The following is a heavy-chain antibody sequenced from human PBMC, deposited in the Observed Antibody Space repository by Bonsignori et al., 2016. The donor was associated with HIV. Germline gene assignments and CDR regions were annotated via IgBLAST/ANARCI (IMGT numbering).Heavy chain of an antibody. D-gene: IGHD1/OR15-1a*01. Sequence: WVRQAPGQGLEWVGWINPNTGGTKYAQKFQGRVTMTGDTSINTAYMELHSLRSDDTALYYCTRDHLTSATYPSPFDVWGQGTVVTVSS. J-gene: IGHJ3*01. V-gene: IGHV1-2*02. CDR2: INPNTGGT. CDR3: TRDHLTSATYPSPFDV.